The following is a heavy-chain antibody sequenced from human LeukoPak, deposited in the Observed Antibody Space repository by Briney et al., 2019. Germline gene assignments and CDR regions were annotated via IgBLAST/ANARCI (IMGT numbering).Heavy chain of an antibody. CDR1: GGTFSSYA. V-gene: IGHV1-69*01. CDR2: IIPIFGTA. D-gene: IGHD1-26*01. J-gene: IGHJ4*02. CDR3: ARTPGATENEDDY. Sequence: GSSVKVSCKASGGTFSSYASSWVRQAPGQGLEWMGGIIPIFGTANYAQKFQGRVTITADESTSTAYMELSSLRSEDTAVYYCARTPGATENEDDYWGQGTLVTVSS.